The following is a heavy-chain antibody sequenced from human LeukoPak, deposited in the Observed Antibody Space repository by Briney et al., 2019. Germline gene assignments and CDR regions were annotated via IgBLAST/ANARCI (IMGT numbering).Heavy chain of an antibody. Sequence: ASVKVSCKASGYTFTGYYMHWVRQAPGQGLEWMGWINPNSGGTNYAQKFQGRVTMTRDTSISTAYMELSRLGSDDTAVYYCARDAIAARRRPVNNWFDPWGQGTLVTVSS. D-gene: IGHD6-6*01. J-gene: IGHJ5*02. CDR3: ARDAIAARRRPVNNWFDP. CDR1: GYTFTGYY. CDR2: INPNSGGT. V-gene: IGHV1-2*02.